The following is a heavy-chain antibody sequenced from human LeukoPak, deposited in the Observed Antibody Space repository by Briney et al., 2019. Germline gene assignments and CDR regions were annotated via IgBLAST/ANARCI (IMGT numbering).Heavy chain of an antibody. CDR1: GFTFSSYA. J-gene: IGHJ4*02. V-gene: IGHV3-64D*09. CDR3: VKDGSPSPIAPGVY. D-gene: IGHD6-13*01. CDR2: ISTNGDST. Sequence: GGSLRLSCSASGFTFSSYAMHWVRQAPGKGLEFVSAISTNGDSTYYADSVKGRFTISRDNSKNTLYLQMSSLRAEDTAVYYCVKDGSPSPIAPGVYWGQGTLVTVSS.